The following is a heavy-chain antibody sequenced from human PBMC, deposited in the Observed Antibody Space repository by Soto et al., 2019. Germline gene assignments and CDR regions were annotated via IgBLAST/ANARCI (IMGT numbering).Heavy chain of an antibody. V-gene: IGHV3-48*01. CDR1: GFTLSYYS. CDR2: IRTTTNSI. D-gene: IGHD4-17*01. J-gene: IGHJ4*02. CDR3: ARYGYGDDAGDY. Sequence: EVQLVESGGGVVQPGESLRLSCVASGFTLSYYSMNWVRQAPGKGLGWVSYIRTTTNSIYYADSVKGRFTISRDNAKNSVYLQMNSLRVEDTAVYYCARYGYGDDAGDYWGQGTLVTVSS.